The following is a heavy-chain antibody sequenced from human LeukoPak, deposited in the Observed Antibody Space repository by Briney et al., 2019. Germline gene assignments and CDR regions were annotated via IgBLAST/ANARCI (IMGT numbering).Heavy chain of an antibody. CDR1: GGSISSYY. V-gene: IGHV4-4*07. J-gene: IGHJ5*02. CDR3: AGGGLYCSSTSCYTWFDP. D-gene: IGHD2-2*02. Sequence: SETLSLTCTVSGGSISSYYWSWIRQPAGKGLEWIGRIYTSGSTNYNPSLKSRVTMSVDTSKNQFSLKLSSVTAADTAVYYCAGGGLYCSSTSCYTWFDPWGQGTLVTVSS. CDR2: IYTSGST.